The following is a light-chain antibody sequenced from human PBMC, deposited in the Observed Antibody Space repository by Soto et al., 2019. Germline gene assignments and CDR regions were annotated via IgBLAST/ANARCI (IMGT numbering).Light chain of an antibody. V-gene: IGKV3-15*01. CDR2: GAS. J-gene: IGKJ5*01. CDR1: QSVSSN. CDR3: QHYAPSSIT. Sequence: EIVMTHSPATLSVSPGERATLSCRASQSVSSNLAWYQQNPGQAPRLLIYGASTRATGIPARFSGSGSETEFTLTISRLEPEDFAVYYCQHYAPSSITFGQGTRLEIK.